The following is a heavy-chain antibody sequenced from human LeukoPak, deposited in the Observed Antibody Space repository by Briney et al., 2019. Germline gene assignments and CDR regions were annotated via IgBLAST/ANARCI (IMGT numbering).Heavy chain of an antibody. CDR3: ASSVGAVAGTAFDY. Sequence: SETLSLTCTVSGGSISSGGYYWSWIRQHPGKGLEWIGYIYYSGSTYYSPSLKSRVTISVDTSKNQFSLKLSSVTAADTAVYYCASSVGAVAGTAFDYWGQGTLVTVSS. J-gene: IGHJ4*02. D-gene: IGHD6-19*01. V-gene: IGHV4-31*03. CDR1: GGSISSGGYY. CDR2: IYYSGST.